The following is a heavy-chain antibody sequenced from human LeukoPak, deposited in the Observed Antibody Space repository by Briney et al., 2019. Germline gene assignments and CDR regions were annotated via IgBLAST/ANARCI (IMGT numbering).Heavy chain of an antibody. V-gene: IGHV3-53*01. CDR1: GFTVSSNY. CDR2: IYSGGST. CDR3: ARDRKPTPLYYGMDV. Sequence: GGSLRLSCAASGFTVSSNYMSWVRQAPGKGLEWVSVIYSGGSTYYADSVKGRFNISRDNSKNTLYLQMNSLRAEDTAVYYCARDRKPTPLYYGMDVWGQGTTVTVSS. J-gene: IGHJ6*02.